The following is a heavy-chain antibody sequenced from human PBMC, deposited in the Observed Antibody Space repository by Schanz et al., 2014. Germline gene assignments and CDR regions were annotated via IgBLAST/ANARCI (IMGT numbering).Heavy chain of an antibody. CDR3: ARKMKLGVYGGKGHDSLDI. CDR1: GFTFSIYA. J-gene: IGHJ3*02. D-gene: IGHD4-17*01. V-gene: IGHV3-64*04. CDR2: ISHDGYST. Sequence: QVRLVESGGGVVQPGRSLRLSCSASGFTFSIYAMHWVRQAPGKGLEYVSAISHDGYSTYYADSVKGRFTISRDNSKNTLYLQMNTLRAEDTAVYYCARKMKLGVYGGKGHDSLDIWGQGTMVTVSS.